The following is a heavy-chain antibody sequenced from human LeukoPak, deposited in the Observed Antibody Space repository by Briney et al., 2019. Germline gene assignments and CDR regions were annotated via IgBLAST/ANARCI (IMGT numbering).Heavy chain of an antibody. CDR2: ISSSSSYI. D-gene: IGHD2-21*01. J-gene: IGHJ5*02. Sequence: GGSLRLSCAASGFTFSSYSMNWVRQAPGKGLEWVSSISSSSSYIYYADSVKGRFTISRDNAKNSLYLQMNSLRAEDTAVYYCAREGGIFPIPSWFDPWGQGTLVTVSS. V-gene: IGHV3-21*01. CDR3: AREGGIFPIPSWFDP. CDR1: GFTFSSYS.